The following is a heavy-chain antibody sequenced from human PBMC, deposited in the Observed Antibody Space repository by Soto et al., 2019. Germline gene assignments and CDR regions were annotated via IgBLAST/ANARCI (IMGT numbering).Heavy chain of an antibody. CDR2: IRSKAYGGTT. CDR3: TRYYDFWSGYPPPYYYYYYMDV. Sequence: GGSLRLSCTASGFTFGDYAMSWFRQAPGKGLEWVGFIRSKAYGGTTEYAASVKGRFTISRDDSKSIAYLQMNSLKTEDTAVYYCTRYYDFWSGYPPPYYYYYYMDVWGKGTTVTVSS. J-gene: IGHJ6*03. D-gene: IGHD3-3*01. V-gene: IGHV3-49*03. CDR1: GFTFGDYA.